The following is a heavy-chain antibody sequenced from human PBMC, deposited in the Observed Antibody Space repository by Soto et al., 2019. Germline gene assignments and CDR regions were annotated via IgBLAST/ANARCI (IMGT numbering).Heavy chain of an antibody. J-gene: IGHJ6*02. V-gene: IGHV1-69*01. CDR2: ISPIFGTA. CDR3: ASGDVDTAMGQYYYYGLDV. Sequence: QVQLVQSGAEVMKPGSSVKVSCKASGGTFSSYAISWVRQAPGQGLEWMGGISPIFGTANYAQKFQGRVKINGDESTNTAHMELSSLRSDDTAVYYYASGDVDTAMGQYYYYGLDVWGQGTTVRVSS. D-gene: IGHD5-18*01. CDR1: GGTFSSYA.